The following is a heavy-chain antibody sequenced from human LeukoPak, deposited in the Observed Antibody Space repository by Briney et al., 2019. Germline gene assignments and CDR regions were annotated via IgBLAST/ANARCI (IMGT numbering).Heavy chain of an antibody. CDR2: CNYSGST. CDR1: GGSVSSGSYY. D-gene: IGHD5-24*01. J-gene: IGHJ4*02. V-gene: IGHV4-61*01. CDR3: ARSRGGSSLDY. Sequence: SETLSLTCTVSGGSVSSGSYYWSWIRQPPGKGLEWIGDCNYSGSTNYNPSLKSRVTISVDTSKNQFSLKVTSVTAADTAVYYCARSRGGSSLDYWGQGALVTVSP.